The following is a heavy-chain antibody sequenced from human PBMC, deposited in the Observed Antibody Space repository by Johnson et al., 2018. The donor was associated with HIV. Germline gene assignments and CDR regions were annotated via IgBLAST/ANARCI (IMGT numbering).Heavy chain of an antibody. V-gene: IGHV3-23*04. D-gene: IGHD1-26*01. CDR2: VTGTGGET. Sequence: VQLVESGGGLVQPGGSLRLSCAASGFTFSSYGMSWVRQAPGTGLEWVSGVTGTGGETYYAEYVKGRFTISRDNAKNTLYLQMNSLRAEDTAVYYCAKGMWGHDAFDIWGQGTMVTVSS. CDR3: AKGMWGHDAFDI. CDR1: GFTFSSYG. J-gene: IGHJ3*02.